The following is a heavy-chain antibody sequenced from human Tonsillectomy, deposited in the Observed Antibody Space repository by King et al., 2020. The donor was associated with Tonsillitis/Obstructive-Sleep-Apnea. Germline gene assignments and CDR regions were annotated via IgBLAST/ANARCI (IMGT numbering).Heavy chain of an antibody. Sequence: VQLVESGGGLVQPGRSLRLSCAASGFTFDDYAMNWVRQAPGKGLEWVSGISWNSGSIGYADSVKGRFTISRDNAKNSLYLQMNSLRAEDTALYYCAKDTDYDLWSGLDVSGKGTPVTVSS. V-gene: IGHV3-9*01. CDR1: GFTFDDYA. CDR3: AKDTDYDLWSGLDV. D-gene: IGHD3-3*01. CDR2: ISWNSGSI. J-gene: IGHJ6*04.